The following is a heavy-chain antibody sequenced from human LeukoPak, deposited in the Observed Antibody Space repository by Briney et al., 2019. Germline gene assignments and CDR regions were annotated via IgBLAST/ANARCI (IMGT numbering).Heavy chain of an antibody. CDR1: GFTFSSYA. J-gene: IGHJ5*02. V-gene: IGHV3-30*04. Sequence: GRSLRLSCAASGFTFSSYAMHWVRQAPGKGLEWVAVISYDGSNKYYADSVKGRFTISGDNSKNTLYLQMNSLRAEDTAVYYCARSQGYYGSGSYSEGNWFDPWGQGTLVTVSS. CDR2: ISYDGSNK. CDR3: ARSQGYYGSGSYSEGNWFDP. D-gene: IGHD3-10*01.